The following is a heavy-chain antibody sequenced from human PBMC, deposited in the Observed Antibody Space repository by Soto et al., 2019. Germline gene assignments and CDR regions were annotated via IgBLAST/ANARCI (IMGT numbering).Heavy chain of an antibody. CDR3: ARSQGSSTSLEIYYYYYYGMDV. J-gene: IGHJ6*02. CDR1: GGTFSSYA. V-gene: IGHV1-69*13. Sequence: GASVKVSCKASGGTFSSYAISWVRQAPGQGLEWMGGIIPISETTNYAQKFQGRATITADESKSTAYMELSSLRSEDTAVYYCARSQGSSTSLEIYYYYYYGMDVWGQGTTVTVSS. D-gene: IGHD2-2*01. CDR2: IIPISETT.